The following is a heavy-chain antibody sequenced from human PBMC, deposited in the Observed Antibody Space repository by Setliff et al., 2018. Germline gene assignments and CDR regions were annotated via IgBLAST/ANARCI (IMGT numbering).Heavy chain of an antibody. Sequence: SETLSLTCTVSGGSLSSYNYWSWIRQPAGKGLEWIGQIYTDGSTNYNPSLKSRVTISVDKSKNQFSLKLSSVTAADTAVYYCARGGGGYHAASWGQGILVTVSS. CDR1: GGSLSSYNY. J-gene: IGHJ5*02. V-gene: IGHV4-61*09. CDR2: IYTDGST. D-gene: IGHD2-2*01. CDR3: ARGGGGYHAAS.